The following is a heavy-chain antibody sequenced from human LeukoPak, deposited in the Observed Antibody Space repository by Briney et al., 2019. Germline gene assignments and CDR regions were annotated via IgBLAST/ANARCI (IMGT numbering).Heavy chain of an antibody. CDR2: ISAYNGNT. CDR3: ASLYYDAAVGKDAFDI. D-gene: IGHD3-22*01. CDR1: GYTFTSYG. J-gene: IGHJ3*02. Sequence: GASVKVSCKASGYTFTSYGISWVRQAPGQGLEWMGWISAYNGNTNYAQKLQGRVTMTTDTSTSTAYMELRSLRSDDTAVYYCASLYYDAAVGKDAFDIWGQGTMVTVSS. V-gene: IGHV1-18*01.